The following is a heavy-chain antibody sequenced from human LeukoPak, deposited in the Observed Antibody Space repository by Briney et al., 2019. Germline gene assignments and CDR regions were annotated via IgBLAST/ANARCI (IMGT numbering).Heavy chain of an antibody. CDR3: AHRLAHWGSYRYEDY. Sequence: ESGPTLVKPTQTLTLTCTFSGFSLSTRGVGVGWIRQPPGKALEWLALMYWDDDKRYSPSLKSRLTITKDTSKNQVVLTMTNMDPVDTATYYCAHRLAHWGSYRYEDYWGQGTLVTVSS. J-gene: IGHJ4*02. CDR1: GFSLSTRGVG. CDR2: MYWDDDK. D-gene: IGHD3-16*02. V-gene: IGHV2-5*02.